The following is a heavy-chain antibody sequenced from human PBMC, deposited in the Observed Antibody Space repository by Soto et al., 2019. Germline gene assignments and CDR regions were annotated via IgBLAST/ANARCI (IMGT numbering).Heavy chain of an antibody. CDR2: ISYSGST. J-gene: IGHJ4*02. Sequence: PSETLSLTCTVSGGSISSYFWSWIRQPPGQGLEWIAYISYSGSTNYNPSLKSRVTMSIDTSKNQFSLKLSSVTAADTAVYYCARTGTVMVTADYWGQGTLVTVSS. CDR3: ARTGTVMVTADY. V-gene: IGHV4-59*01. CDR1: GGSISSYF. D-gene: IGHD5-18*01.